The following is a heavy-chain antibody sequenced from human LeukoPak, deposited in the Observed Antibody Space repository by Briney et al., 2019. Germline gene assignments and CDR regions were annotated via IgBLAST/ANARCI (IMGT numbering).Heavy chain of an antibody. D-gene: IGHD2-21*01. V-gene: IGHV4-4*07. CDR3: ARGSRQRVIYYYYMDV. J-gene: IGHJ6*03. CDR2: IYTSGST. Sequence: TSETLSLTCTVSGGSTSSYYWSWIRQPAGKGLEWIGRIYTSGSTNYNPSLMSRVTMSVDTSKNQFSLKLSSVTAADTAVYYCARGSRQRVIYYYYMDVWGKGTTVTVSS. CDR1: GGSTSSYY.